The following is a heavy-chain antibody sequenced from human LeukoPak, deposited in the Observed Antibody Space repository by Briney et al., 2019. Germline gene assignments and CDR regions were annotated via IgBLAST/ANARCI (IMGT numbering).Heavy chain of an antibody. CDR1: GGSISSSSYY. J-gene: IGHJ6*03. Sequence: SETLSLTCTVSGGSISSSSYYWGWIRQPPGKGLEWIGSIYYSGSTYYNPSLKSRVTISVDTSKNQFSRKLSSVTAADTAVYYCARTMEGYCSGGSCYQYSYYMDVWGKGTTVTVSS. CDR2: IYYSGST. D-gene: IGHD2-15*01. V-gene: IGHV4-39*01. CDR3: ARTMEGYCSGGSCYQYSYYMDV.